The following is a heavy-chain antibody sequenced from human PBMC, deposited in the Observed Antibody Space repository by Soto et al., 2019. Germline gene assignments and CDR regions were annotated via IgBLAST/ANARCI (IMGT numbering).Heavy chain of an antibody. CDR3: AREVPYGYSRFDY. J-gene: IGHJ4*02. V-gene: IGHV1-3*01. CDR1: GYTFTNNV. Sequence: QVHLVQSGAEVKKPGASVKVSCKTSGYTFTNNVIHWVRQSPGQRLEWMGWVNAGNDNTKWSRQFQGRLTLTEDTAATTAYMELSSLTSEDTAIYFCAREVPYGYSRFDYWGQGTLVTVSS. D-gene: IGHD5-18*01. CDR2: VNAGNDNT.